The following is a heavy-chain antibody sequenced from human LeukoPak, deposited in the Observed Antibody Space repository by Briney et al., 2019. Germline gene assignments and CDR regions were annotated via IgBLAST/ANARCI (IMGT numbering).Heavy chain of an antibody. CDR3: ASDSSGSQVGFDY. V-gene: IGHV1-46*01. Sequence: GASVKVSCKASGYTFSSHYLNWVRQAPGQGLEWMGIINPNGGSTSYAQKFQGRVTMTRDTSTSTVYMELSSLRAEDTAVYYCASDSSGSQVGFDYWGQGTLVTVSS. CDR1: GYTFSSHY. D-gene: IGHD3-22*01. J-gene: IGHJ4*02. CDR2: INPNGGST.